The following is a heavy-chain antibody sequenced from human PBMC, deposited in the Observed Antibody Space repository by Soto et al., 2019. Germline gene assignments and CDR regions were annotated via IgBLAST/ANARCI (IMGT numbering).Heavy chain of an antibody. CDR2: IKQDGSEK. V-gene: IGHV3-7*01. D-gene: IGHD3-16*01. CDR1: GFNFSTSW. CDR3: ARDRGGASGY. J-gene: IGHJ4*02. Sequence: GGALRLSCPAAGFNFSTSWMSWVRQAPGKGLEWVANIKQDGSEKYYVDSLKGRFTISRDNAKNSLYLQMNSLRAEDTAVYYCARDRGGASGYWGQGTLVSVYS.